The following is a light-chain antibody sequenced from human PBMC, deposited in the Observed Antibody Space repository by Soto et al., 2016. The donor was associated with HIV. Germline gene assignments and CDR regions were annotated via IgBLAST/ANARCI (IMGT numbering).Light chain of an antibody. Sequence: SYELTQPPSVSVSPGQTATITCSGDSLPRQYAFWYQQKPGQAPVMIVYKNNQRPSGVPERFSGSTSGTTITLTISRVQAEDEADYYCQSADFMVFYVLFGGGTKLTVL. J-gene: IGLJ3*02. V-gene: IGLV3-25*03. CDR1: SLPRQY. CDR2: KNN. CDR3: QSADFMVFYVL.